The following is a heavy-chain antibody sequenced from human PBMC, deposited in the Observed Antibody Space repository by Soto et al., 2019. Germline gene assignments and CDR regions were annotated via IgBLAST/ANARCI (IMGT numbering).Heavy chain of an antibody. Sequence: SETLSLTCAVSGGSISSSNWWSWVRQPPGKGLEWIGEIYHSGSTNYNPSLKSRVTISVDKSKNQFSLKLSSATAADTAVYYCARDGIVVVPAAHDGGDYYYGMDVWGQGTTVTVSS. J-gene: IGHJ6*02. D-gene: IGHD2-2*01. CDR2: IYHSGST. CDR1: GGSISSSNW. CDR3: ARDGIVVVPAAHDGGDYYYGMDV. V-gene: IGHV4-4*02.